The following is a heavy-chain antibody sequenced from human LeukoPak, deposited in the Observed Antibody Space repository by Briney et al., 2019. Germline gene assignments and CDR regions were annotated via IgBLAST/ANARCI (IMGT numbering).Heavy chain of an antibody. CDR1: GYTFINYG. J-gene: IGHJ4*02. CDR2: IIVYNGNT. V-gene: IGHV1-18*01. D-gene: IGHD1-26*01. Sequence: ASVKVSCKASGYTFINYGVSWVRQAPGQGLEWVGWIIVYNGNTNYAQSLQGRVTMTTDTSTSTAYMELRSLRSDDTAVYYCARVIVGATSGDYWGQGTLVTVSS. CDR3: ARVIVGATSGDY.